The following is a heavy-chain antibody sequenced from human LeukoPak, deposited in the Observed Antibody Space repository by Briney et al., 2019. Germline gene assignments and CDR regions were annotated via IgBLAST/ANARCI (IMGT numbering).Heavy chain of an antibody. CDR1: GFTFSSYS. CDR2: ISSSGGST. V-gene: IGHV3-23*01. J-gene: IGHJ4*02. Sequence: GGSLRLSCAASGFTFSSYSMNWVRQAPGKGLEWVSGISSSGGSTYYADSVKGRFTISRDNSKNTLYLQMNSLRAEDTAVYYCAKDKQQLANFDYWGQGTLVTVSS. CDR3: AKDKQQLANFDY. D-gene: IGHD6-13*01.